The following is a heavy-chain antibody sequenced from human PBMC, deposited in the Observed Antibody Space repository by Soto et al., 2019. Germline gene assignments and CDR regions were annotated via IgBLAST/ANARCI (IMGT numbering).Heavy chain of an antibody. V-gene: IGHV3-49*03. D-gene: IGHD6-13*01. Sequence: EVQLVESGGGLVQPGRSLRLSCTASGFTFGDYLMSCFRQAPGKGLEWVAFIRSKAYGGTTEYAASVKGRFTISRDDSKSLAYLQMNSLKSEDTAVYYCTREMGIATARLLFDYWGQGTLVTVSS. CDR1: GFTFGDYL. J-gene: IGHJ4*02. CDR3: TREMGIATARLLFDY. CDR2: IRSKAYGGTT.